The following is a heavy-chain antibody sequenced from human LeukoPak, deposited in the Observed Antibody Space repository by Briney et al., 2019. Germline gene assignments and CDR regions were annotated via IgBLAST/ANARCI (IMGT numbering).Heavy chain of an antibody. D-gene: IGHD4-11*01. CDR2: IRYDGSNK. Sequence: TGGSLRLSCAASGFTFSSYGMHWVRQAPGKGLEWVAFIRYDGSNKYYADSVKGRFTISRDNSKNTLYLQMNSLRAEDTAVYYCAKYSNYAHPFDYWGQGTLVTVSS. CDR1: GFTFSSYG. V-gene: IGHV3-30*02. J-gene: IGHJ4*02. CDR3: AKYSNYAHPFDY.